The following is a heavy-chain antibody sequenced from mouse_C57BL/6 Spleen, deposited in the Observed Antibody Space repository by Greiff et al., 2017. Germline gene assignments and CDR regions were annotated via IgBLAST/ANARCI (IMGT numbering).Heavy chain of an antibody. CDR3: ARDRTTVVAKGAMDY. J-gene: IGHJ4*01. CDR2: INPSNGGT. V-gene: IGHV1-53*01. D-gene: IGHD1-1*01. Sequence: QVQLQQPGTELVKPGASVKLSCKASGYTFTIYWMHWVKQSPGQGLEWIGNINPSNGGTNYNEKFKSKATLTVDKSSSTAYMQLSSLTSEDSAVYYCARDRTTVVAKGAMDYWGQGTSVTVSS. CDR1: GYTFTIYW.